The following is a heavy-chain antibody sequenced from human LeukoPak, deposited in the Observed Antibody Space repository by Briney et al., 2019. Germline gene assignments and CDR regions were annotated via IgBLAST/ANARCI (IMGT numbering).Heavy chain of an antibody. V-gene: IGHV3-53*01. J-gene: IGHJ4*02. D-gene: IGHD3-10*01. CDR3: ASGGLGARKYYSAPFHY. CDR2: LYSAGST. CDR1: GFTVSSNY. Sequence: GGSLRLSCSASGFTVSSNYMSSVPQAPGQGLEWVSLLYSAGSTYYSGSVRGRFTISRDSSKNTVCLQRNSLRAEDTAVYYCASGGLGARKYYSAPFHYWGQGTLVTVSS.